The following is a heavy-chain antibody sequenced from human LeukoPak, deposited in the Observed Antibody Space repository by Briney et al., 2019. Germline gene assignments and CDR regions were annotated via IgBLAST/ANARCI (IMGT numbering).Heavy chain of an antibody. D-gene: IGHD5-18*01. J-gene: IGHJ4*02. CDR1: GFTFSGSA. Sequence: PGGSLRLSCAASGFTFSGSAMHWVRQASGKGLEWVGRIRSKANSYATAYAASVKGRFTISRDDSKNTAYLQMNSLKTEDTAVYYCARSRGYSYGMKFDYWGQGTLVTVSS. V-gene: IGHV3-73*01. CDR3: ARSRGYSYGMKFDY. CDR2: IRSKANSYAT.